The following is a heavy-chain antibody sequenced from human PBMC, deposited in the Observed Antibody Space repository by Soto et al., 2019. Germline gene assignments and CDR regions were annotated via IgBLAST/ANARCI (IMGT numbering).Heavy chain of an antibody. Sequence: PGESLKISCNGSGYSFTSYWIGWVRQMPGKGLEWMGIIYPGYSDTRYSPSFQGQVTISADKSIITDHLQWSSLKASETVIYYCARTAYNYDYPYWGQGTLVTVSS. J-gene: IGHJ4*02. CDR2: IYPGYSDT. CDR3: ARTAYNYDYPY. V-gene: IGHV5-51*01. CDR1: GYSFTSYW. D-gene: IGHD5-18*01.